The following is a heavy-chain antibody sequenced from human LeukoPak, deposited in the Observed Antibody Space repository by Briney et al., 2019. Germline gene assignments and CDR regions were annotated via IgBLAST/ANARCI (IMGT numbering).Heavy chain of an antibody. CDR3: ARFSPRAMGNYLDF. Sequence: SETLSLTCTVSGGSISSGGYYWSWIRQHPGKGLEWIVYIYYSGSTYYNPSLKSRVTISVDTSKNQFSLKLSSMTAADTAVYYCARFSPRAMGNYLDFWGQGTLVTVSS. CDR1: GGSISSGGYY. CDR2: IYYSGST. D-gene: IGHD7-27*01. V-gene: IGHV4-31*03. J-gene: IGHJ4*02.